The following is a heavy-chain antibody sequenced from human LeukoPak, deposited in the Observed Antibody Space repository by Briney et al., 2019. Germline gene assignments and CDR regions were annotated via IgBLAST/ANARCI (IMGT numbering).Heavy chain of an antibody. D-gene: IGHD3-10*01. CDR2: IYSGGST. CDR3: ARDRRYYYGSGSYWFYFDY. J-gene: IGHJ4*02. CDR1: GFTVSTNY. V-gene: IGHV3-66*01. Sequence: GGSLRLSCGASGFTVSTNYMSWVRQAPGKGLEWVSIIYSGGSTYYADSVKGRFTISRDNSKNTLYLQMNSLRAEDTAVYYCARDRRYYYGSGSYWFYFDYWGQGTLVTVSS.